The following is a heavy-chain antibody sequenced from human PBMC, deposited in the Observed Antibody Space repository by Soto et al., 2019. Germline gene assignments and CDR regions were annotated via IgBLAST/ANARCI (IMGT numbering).Heavy chain of an antibody. CDR3: ARDKWFGSYGMDV. CDR1: GGSISSGDYY. V-gene: IGHV4-30-4*01. D-gene: IGHD3-10*01. J-gene: IGHJ6*02. Sequence: SETLSLTCTVSGGSISSGDYYWSWIRQPPGKGLEWIGYIYYSGSTYYNPSLKSRVTISVDTSKNQFSLKLSSVTAADTAVYYCARDKWFGSYGMDVWGQVTMVTVSS. CDR2: IYYSGST.